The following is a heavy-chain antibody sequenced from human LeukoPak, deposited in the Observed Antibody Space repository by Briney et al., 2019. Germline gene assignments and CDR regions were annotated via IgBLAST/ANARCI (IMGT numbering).Heavy chain of an antibody. CDR3: ARVGYDFWSGPRVVDA. J-gene: IGHJ6*04. CDR1: GFTFSSYW. CDR2: INTDGSST. V-gene: IGHV3-74*01. Sequence: PGGSLRLSCAASGFTFSSYWMHWVRQAPGKGLVWVSRINTDGSSTSYADSVKGRFTISRDNAKNTLYLQVNSLRAEDTAVYYCARVGYDFWSGPRVVDAWGKGTTVTVSS. D-gene: IGHD3-3*01.